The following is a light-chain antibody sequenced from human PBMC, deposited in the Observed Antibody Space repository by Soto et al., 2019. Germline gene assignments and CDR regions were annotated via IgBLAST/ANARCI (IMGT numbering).Light chain of an antibody. V-gene: IGLV2-14*01. CDR1: SXDVGGYDY. CDR3: SSYTSSSTDV. J-gene: IGLJ1*01. Sequence: QSVLTQPASVPGSPGQSITISCTGTSXDVGGYDYVSWYQHHPGKAPKLTIYEVSNRPSGVSNRFSGSKSGNTASLTISGLQAEDEAEYYCSSYTSSSTDVFGTGTKVTVL. CDR2: EVS.